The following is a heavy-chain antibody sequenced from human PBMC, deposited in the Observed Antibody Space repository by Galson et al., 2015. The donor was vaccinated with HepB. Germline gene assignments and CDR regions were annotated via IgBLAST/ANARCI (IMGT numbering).Heavy chain of an antibody. J-gene: IGHJ2*01. D-gene: IGHD1-14*01. Sequence: SLRLSCAASGFTFSSYGMHWVRQAPGKGLEWVAVIWYDGSNKYYADSVKGRFTISRDNSKKTLYLQMNSLRAEDTAVYYCARDIRSWYFDLWGRGTLVTVSS. CDR2: IWYDGSNK. V-gene: IGHV3-33*01. CDR1: GFTFSSYG. CDR3: ARDIRSWYFDL.